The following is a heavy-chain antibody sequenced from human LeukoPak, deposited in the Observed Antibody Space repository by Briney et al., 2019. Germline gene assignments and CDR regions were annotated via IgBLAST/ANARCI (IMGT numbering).Heavy chain of an antibody. Sequence: ASVKVSCKASGYSFTGYAMSWVRQAPGQGLEWMGWINTNTGNPTYAQGFTGRFVFSLDTSVTTAYLQISSLKTEDTAVYYCARALSIAAAAGGYWGQGTLVTVSS. CDR3: ARALSIAAAAGGY. CDR1: GYSFTGYA. D-gene: IGHD6-13*01. J-gene: IGHJ4*02. CDR2: INTNTGNP. V-gene: IGHV7-4-1*02.